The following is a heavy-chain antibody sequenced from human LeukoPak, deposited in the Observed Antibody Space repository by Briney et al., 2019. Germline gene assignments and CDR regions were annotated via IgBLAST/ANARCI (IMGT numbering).Heavy chain of an antibody. V-gene: IGHV3-9*03. CDR2: ISWNSGSI. CDR3: AKSSFSRYYGSGYYYYMDV. D-gene: IGHD3-10*01. Sequence: GGSLRLSCAAFGFTVSSNYMSWVRQVPGKGLEWVSGISWNSGSIGYADSVKGRFTISRDNAKNSLYLQMNSLRPEDMALYYCAKSSFSRYYGSGYYYYMDVWGKGTTVTVSS. CDR1: GFTVSSNY. J-gene: IGHJ6*03.